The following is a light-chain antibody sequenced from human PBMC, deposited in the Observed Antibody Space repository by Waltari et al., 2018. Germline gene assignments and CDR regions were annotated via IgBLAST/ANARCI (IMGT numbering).Light chain of an antibody. CDR3: QQSFSSPHG. V-gene: IGKV1-39*01. J-gene: IGKJ2*03. Sequence: DIQMTQSPSSLSASVGDRVTITCRPSHTISYYLNWYPQKPGKAPKLLIFAASELQSGVPSRFSGSGSGTDFALTISSLQPEDFATYYCQQSFSSPHGFGQGTKLQIK. CDR2: AAS. CDR1: HTISYY.